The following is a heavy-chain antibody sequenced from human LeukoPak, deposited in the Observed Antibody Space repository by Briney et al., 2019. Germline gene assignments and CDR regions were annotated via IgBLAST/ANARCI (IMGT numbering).Heavy chain of an antibody. V-gene: IGHV4-30-2*05. CDR2: IYHSGST. D-gene: IGHD4-17*01. CDR3: AREGRGGDYEY. J-gene: IGHJ4*02. Sequence: SETLSLTRAVSGGSISSGGYSWSWIRQPPGKGLEWIGYIYHSGSTYYNPSLKSRVTISVDTSKNQFSLKLSSVTAADTAVYYCAREGRGGDYEYWGQGTLVTVSS. CDR1: GGSISSGGYS.